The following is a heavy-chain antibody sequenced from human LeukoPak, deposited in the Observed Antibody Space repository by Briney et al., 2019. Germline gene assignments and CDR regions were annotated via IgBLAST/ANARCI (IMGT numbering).Heavy chain of an antibody. J-gene: IGHJ3*02. V-gene: IGHV1-69*06. Sequence: SVKVSCKASGGTFISYAISWVRQAPGQGLEWMGGIIPIFGTANYAQKFQGRVTITADKSTSTAYMELSSLRSEDTAVYYCARDHPDDAFDIWGQGTMVTVSS. CDR2: IIPIFGTA. CDR1: GGTFISYA. CDR3: ARDHPDDAFDI.